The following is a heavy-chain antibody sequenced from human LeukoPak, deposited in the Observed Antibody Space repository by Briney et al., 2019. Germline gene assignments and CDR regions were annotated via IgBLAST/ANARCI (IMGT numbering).Heavy chain of an antibody. CDR3: ARVAAAGNYYFDY. CDR1: GGSISSSNW. J-gene: IGHJ4*02. D-gene: IGHD6-13*01. CDR2: IYHSGST. V-gene: IGHV4-4*02. Sequence: SETLSLTCAVSGGSISSSNWWSWVRQPPGKGLEWIGEIYHSGSTNYNPSLKSRVTISVDKSKNQFSLKLSSVTAADTAVYFCARVAAAGNYYFDYWGQGTLVTVSS.